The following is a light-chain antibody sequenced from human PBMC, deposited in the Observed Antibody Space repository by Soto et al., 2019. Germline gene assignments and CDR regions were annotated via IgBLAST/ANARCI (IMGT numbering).Light chain of an antibody. J-gene: IGLJ2*01. CDR3: TSYAGANTLV. Sequence: QSALTQPPSASGSPGQSVTISCTGTSRDVGGYPYVSWYQQHPGKAPKLIIFEVSERPSGVPDRFSGSKSGNTASLTVSGLQAEDEAYYYCTSYAGANTLVFGGGTKLTVL. CDR1: SRDVGGYPY. V-gene: IGLV2-8*01. CDR2: EVS.